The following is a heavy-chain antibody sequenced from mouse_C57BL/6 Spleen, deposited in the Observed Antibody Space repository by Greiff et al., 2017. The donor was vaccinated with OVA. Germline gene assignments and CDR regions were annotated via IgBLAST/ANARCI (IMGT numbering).Heavy chain of an antibody. J-gene: IGHJ2*01. D-gene: IGHD2-3*01. CDR2: ISYDGSN. CDR3: ARIYDGYQYYFDY. CDR1: GYSITSGYY. Sequence: EVQRVESGPGLVKPSQSLSLTCSVTGYSITSGYYWNWIRQFPGNKLEWMGYISYDGSNNYNPSLKNRISITRDTSKNQFFLKLNSVTTEDTATYYCARIYDGYQYYFDYWGQGTTLTVSS. V-gene: IGHV3-6*01.